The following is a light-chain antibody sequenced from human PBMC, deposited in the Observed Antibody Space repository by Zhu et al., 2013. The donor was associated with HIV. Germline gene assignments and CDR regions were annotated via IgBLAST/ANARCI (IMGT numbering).Light chain of an antibody. Sequence: DIQMTQSPSTLSASVGDRVTITCRASQTISSWLAWYQQKSGKAPKLLISKASSLESGVPSRFSGSGSGTEFTLTISSLQPDDFATYYCQQYNTYWTFGPGT. J-gene: IGKJ1*01. CDR2: KAS. CDR3: QQYNTYWT. CDR1: QTISSW. V-gene: IGKV1-5*03.